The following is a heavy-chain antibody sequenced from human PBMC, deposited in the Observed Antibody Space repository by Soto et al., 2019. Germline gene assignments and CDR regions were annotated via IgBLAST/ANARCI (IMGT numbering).Heavy chain of an antibody. CDR3: AREPLAHSYSDF. CDR1: GDSVSSHY. CDR2: LYNDERT. V-gene: IGHV4-4*07. J-gene: IGHJ4*02. Sequence: SETLSLTCTVSGDSVSSHYWSWIRQPAGKGLEWLGRLYNDERTNYNPSLKSRVTMSMDTSKNQFSLKLTSVTAADSAVYFCAREPLAHSYSDFWGQGILVTVSS.